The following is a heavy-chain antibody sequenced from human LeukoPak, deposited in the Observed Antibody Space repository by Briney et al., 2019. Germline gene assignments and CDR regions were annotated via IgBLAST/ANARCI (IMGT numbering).Heavy chain of an antibody. CDR3: AKVGTTIFGVVIIPYFDY. D-gene: IGHD3-3*01. CDR1: GFTFSTYA. V-gene: IGHV3-23*01. CDR2: ISGSGGST. Sequence: PGGSLRLSCAASGFTFSTYAMSWVRQAPGKGLEWVSAISGSGGSTYYADSVKGRFTISRDNSKNTLYLQMNSLRAEDTAVYYCAKVGTTIFGVVIIPYFDYWGQGTLVTVSS. J-gene: IGHJ4*02.